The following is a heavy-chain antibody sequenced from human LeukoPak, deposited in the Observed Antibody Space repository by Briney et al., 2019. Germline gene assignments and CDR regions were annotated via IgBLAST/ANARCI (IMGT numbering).Heavy chain of an antibody. CDR3: ARADDSSGYYYGHDY. CDR1: GFTFSSYS. J-gene: IGHJ4*02. D-gene: IGHD3-22*01. Sequence: GGSLRLSCAASGFTFSSYSMNWVRQAPGKGLEWVSSISSSSSYMYYADSVKGRFTISRDNAKNSLYLQMNSLRAEDTAVYYCARADDSSGYYYGHDYWGQGTLVTVSS. CDR2: ISSSSSYM. V-gene: IGHV3-21*01.